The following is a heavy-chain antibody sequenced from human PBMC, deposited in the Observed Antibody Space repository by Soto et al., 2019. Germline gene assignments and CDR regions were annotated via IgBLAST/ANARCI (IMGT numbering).Heavy chain of an antibody. D-gene: IGHD2-2*01. V-gene: IGHV4-59*08. CDR2: IYYSGST. Sequence: QVQLQESGPGLVKPSETLSLTCTVSGDSISDDYWSWIRQPPGKALEWIGYIYYSGSTSYNPSFKRRVSISVDTSKTQCSLKLRSVTADATAVYYCARVRTTLDFYYYYMDVWGIGTTVTVSS. CDR1: GDSISDDY. J-gene: IGHJ6*03. CDR3: ARVRTTLDFYYYYMDV.